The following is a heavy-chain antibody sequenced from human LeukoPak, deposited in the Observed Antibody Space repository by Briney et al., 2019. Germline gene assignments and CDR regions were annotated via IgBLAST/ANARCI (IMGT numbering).Heavy chain of an antibody. J-gene: IGHJ4*02. V-gene: IGHV3-48*03. CDR2: ISSSSNTR. CDR1: GFTFTNYE. Sequence: PGGSLRLSCAASGFTFTNYEMNWVRQAPGKGLEWVSYISSSSNTRYYTDSVKGRFTISRDNAKNSLDLQMSSLRAEDTAVYYCARGFSSFDYWGEGTLVTVSS. CDR3: ARGFSSFDY.